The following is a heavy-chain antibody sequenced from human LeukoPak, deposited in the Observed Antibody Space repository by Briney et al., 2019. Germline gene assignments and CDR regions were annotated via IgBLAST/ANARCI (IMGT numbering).Heavy chain of an antibody. Sequence: GGSLRLSCAASGFTLSSYSMNWVRQAPGKGLEWVSSISSSSYIYYADSVKGRFTISRDNAKNSLYLQMNSLRAEDTAVYYCARAKVAYGMDVWGQGTTVTVSS. CDR2: ISSSSYI. D-gene: IGHD5-12*01. V-gene: IGHV3-21*01. CDR3: ARAKVAYGMDV. J-gene: IGHJ6*02. CDR1: GFTLSSYS.